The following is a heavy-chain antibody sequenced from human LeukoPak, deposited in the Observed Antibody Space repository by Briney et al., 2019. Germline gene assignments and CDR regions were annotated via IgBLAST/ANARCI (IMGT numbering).Heavy chain of an antibody. CDR1: GGSISSYY. CDR3: ARYVVVTAYFDY. D-gene: IGHD2-21*02. V-gene: IGHV4-59*01. Sequence: SETLSLTCTVSGGSISSYYWSWIRQPPGKGLEWIGYIYYSGSTNYNPSLKSRVTISVNTSKNQFSLKLSSVTAADTAVYYCARYVVVTAYFDYWGQGTLVTVSS. J-gene: IGHJ4*02. CDR2: IYYSGST.